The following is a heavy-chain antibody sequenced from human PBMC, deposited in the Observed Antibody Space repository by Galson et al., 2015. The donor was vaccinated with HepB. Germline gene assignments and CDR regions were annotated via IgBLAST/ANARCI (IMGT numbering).Heavy chain of an antibody. CDR2: IDWDDDK. CDR3: ARILTVTHRDYYYYYYMDV. D-gene: IGHD4-11*01. J-gene: IGHJ6*03. V-gene: IGHV2-70*11. Sequence: PALVKPTQTLTLTCTFSGFSLSTSGMCVSWIRQPPGKALEWLARIDWDDDKHYSTSLKTRLTISKDTSKNQVVLTMTNMDPVDTATYYCARILTVTHRDYYYYYYMDVWGKGTTVTVSS. CDR1: GFSLSTSGMC.